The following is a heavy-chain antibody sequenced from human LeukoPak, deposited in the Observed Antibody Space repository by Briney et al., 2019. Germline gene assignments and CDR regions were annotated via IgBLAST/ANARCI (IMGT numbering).Heavy chain of an antibody. CDR3: TREKSITMVRGVIITRYYYGMDV. CDR2: IRSKANSYAT. D-gene: IGHD3-10*01. V-gene: IGHV3-73*01. CDR1: GFTFSGSA. J-gene: IGHJ6*02. Sequence: GGTLRLSCAASGFTFSGSAMHWVRQASGKGLEWVGRIRSKANSYATAYAASVKGRFTISRDDSKNTAYLQMDSLKTEDTAVYYCTREKSITMVRGVIITRYYYGMDVWGQGTTVTVSS.